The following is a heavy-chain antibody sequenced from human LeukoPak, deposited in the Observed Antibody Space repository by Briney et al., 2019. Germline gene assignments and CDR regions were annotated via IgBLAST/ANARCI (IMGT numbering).Heavy chain of an antibody. CDR2: INTSGGST. V-gene: IGHV3-23*01. Sequence: GETLRLSCVASGFTFRHYDMSWVRQAPGKGLEWVSSINTSGGSTYYADSLQGRFTISRDNSKNTLYLQMNSLRAEDTAVYYCATSQTWIQTGDYWGQGTLVTVSS. D-gene: IGHD5-18*01. CDR1: GFTFRHYD. CDR3: ATSQTWIQTGDY. J-gene: IGHJ4*02.